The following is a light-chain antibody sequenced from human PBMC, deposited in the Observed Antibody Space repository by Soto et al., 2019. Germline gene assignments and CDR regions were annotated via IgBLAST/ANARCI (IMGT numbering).Light chain of an antibody. CDR3: QQYYVTPWT. CDR2: WAS. Sequence: DIVLTQSPVSLAVSLGEGATISCKSSQNVLYSSNMKNYLAWFQQKPGQPPKLLIYWASARESGVPDRFSGGGSGTDFTLTISSLQAEDVAVYYCQQYYVTPWTFGQGTKVEVK. J-gene: IGKJ1*01. V-gene: IGKV4-1*01. CDR1: QNVLYSSNMKNY.